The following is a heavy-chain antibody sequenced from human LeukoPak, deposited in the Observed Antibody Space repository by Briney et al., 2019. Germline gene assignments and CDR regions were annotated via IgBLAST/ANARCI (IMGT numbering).Heavy chain of an antibody. Sequence: ASVKVSCKASGYTFTNYYMHWVRQAPGQGLEWMGWLNPKTGVTDYAQKFQGRVTLSRDTSISTACMELSRLRSDDTALYYCATVHMTTVTNDVRDACDTWGQGTMVTVSS. CDR2: LNPKTGVT. CDR3: ATVHMTTVTNDVRDACDT. J-gene: IGHJ3*02. CDR1: GYTFTNYY. D-gene: IGHD4-17*01. V-gene: IGHV1-2*02.